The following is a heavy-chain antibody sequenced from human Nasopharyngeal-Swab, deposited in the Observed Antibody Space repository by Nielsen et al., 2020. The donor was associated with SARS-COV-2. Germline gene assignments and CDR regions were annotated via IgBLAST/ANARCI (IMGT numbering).Heavy chain of an antibody. CDR2: IRSKANSYAT. V-gene: IGHV3-73*01. CDR3: TSAYSSGWYR. Sequence: GESLKISCAASGFTFSGSAMHWVRQASGKGLEWVGRIRSKANSYATAYAASVKGRFTISRDDSRNTAYLQMNSLKTEDTAVYYCTSAYSSGWYRWGQGTLVTVSS. D-gene: IGHD6-19*01. J-gene: IGHJ4*02. CDR1: GFTFSGSA.